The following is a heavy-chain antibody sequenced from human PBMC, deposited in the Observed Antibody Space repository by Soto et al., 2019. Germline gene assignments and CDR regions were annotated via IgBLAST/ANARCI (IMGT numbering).Heavy chain of an antibody. CDR3: ARGNSHFSSVLDY. D-gene: IGHD3-3*02. V-gene: IGHV4-31*02. CDR2: THYSGDT. Sequence: VAGGTILDVGDCRSWIQKEPGKGLEWIGYTHYSGDTSYNPSLRSRVTISTDTSKTQFSLRLRSVTSADTAFYYCARGNSHFSSVLDYLGQGILVPVSS. CDR1: GGTILDVGDC. J-gene: IGHJ4*02.